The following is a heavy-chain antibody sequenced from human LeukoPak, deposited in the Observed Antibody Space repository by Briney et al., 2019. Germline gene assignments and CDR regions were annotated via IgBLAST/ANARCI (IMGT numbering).Heavy chain of an antibody. CDR3: AKDHPYYYDSSAFDY. J-gene: IGHJ4*02. V-gene: IGHV3-23*01. D-gene: IGHD3-22*01. CDR1: GFTFSSYA. CDR2: ISGSGGST. Sequence: GGSLRLSCSASGFTFSSYAMSWVRQAPGKGLEWVSAISGSGGSTYYADSVKGRFTISRDNSKNTLYLQMNSLRAEDTAVYYCAKDHPYYYDSSAFDYWGQGTLVTVSS.